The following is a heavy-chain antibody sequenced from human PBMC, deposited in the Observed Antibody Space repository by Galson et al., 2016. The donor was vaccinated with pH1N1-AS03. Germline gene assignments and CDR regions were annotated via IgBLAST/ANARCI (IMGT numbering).Heavy chain of an antibody. D-gene: IGHD1-14*01. J-gene: IGHJ4*02. V-gene: IGHV1-18*01. CDR1: DYTFSRYG. Sequence: SVKVSCKASDYTFSRYGITWVRQAPGQGLEWMGWVNPHSGNTRNAQKFQGRVTMTTDTSTNTAYMELRSLKSDDTAVYFCGRSYKFDVGDYWGQGTLVTVSS. CDR3: GRSYKFDVGDY. CDR2: VNPHSGNT.